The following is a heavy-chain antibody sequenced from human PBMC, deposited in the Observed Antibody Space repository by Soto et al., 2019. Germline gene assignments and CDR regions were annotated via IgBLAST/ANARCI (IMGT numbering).Heavy chain of an antibody. Sequence: GGSLRLSCAASGFTVSSNYMSWVRQAPGKGLEWVSVIYSGGSTYYADSVKGRFTISRHNSKNTLYLQMNSLRAEDTAVYYCARAGHTDYGDSTATYNWGQGTLVTVSS. D-gene: IGHD4-17*01. V-gene: IGHV3-53*04. J-gene: IGHJ4*02. CDR2: IYSGGST. CDR1: GFTVSSNY. CDR3: ARAGHTDYGDSTATYN.